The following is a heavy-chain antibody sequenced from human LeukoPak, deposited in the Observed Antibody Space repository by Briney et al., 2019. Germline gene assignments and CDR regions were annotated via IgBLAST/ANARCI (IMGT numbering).Heavy chain of an antibody. J-gene: IGHJ3*02. CDR3: ARSHGGNAFDI. CDR2: ISGSSSTI. CDR1: FTFNSYN. D-gene: IGHD4-23*01. V-gene: IGHV3-48*01. Sequence: GGSLRLSCTASFTFNSYNLNWVRQAPGKGLEWVSYISGSSSTIYYADSVKGRFTISRDNARNSLYLQMNSLRAEDTAVYYCARSHGGNAFDIWGQGTMVTVSS.